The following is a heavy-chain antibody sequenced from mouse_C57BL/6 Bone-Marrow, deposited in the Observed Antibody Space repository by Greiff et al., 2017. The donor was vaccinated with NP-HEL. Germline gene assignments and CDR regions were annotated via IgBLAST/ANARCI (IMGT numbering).Heavy chain of an antibody. D-gene: IGHD2-3*01. V-gene: IGHV1-42*01. J-gene: IGHJ4*01. CDR2: INPSTGGT. CDR3: ARWLLRYYYAMDY. Sequence: VHVKQSGPELVKPGASVKISCKASGYSFTGYYMNWVKQSPEKSLEWIGEINPSTGGTTYNQKFKAKATLTVDKSSSTAYMQLKSLTSEDSAVYYCARWLLRYYYAMDYWGQGTSVTVSS. CDR1: GYSFTGYY.